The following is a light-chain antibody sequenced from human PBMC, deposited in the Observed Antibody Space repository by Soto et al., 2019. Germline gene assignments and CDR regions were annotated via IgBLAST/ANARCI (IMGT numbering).Light chain of an antibody. CDR2: DTS. J-gene: IGKJ4*01. CDR3: QPYNNWPLT. Sequence: VMRQSPATLSVSLGEGATPSCRASQGIGDTLAWYQHKPGQTPRLLIYDTSTRATGVPTRFSGSRSGAEFTLTINSLQSEDFAVYYFQPYNNWPLTFGGGTKVEIK. V-gene: IGKV3-15*01. CDR1: QGIGDT.